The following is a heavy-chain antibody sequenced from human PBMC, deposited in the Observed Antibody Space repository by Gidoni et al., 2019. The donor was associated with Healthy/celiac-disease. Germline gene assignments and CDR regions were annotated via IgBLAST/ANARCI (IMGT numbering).Heavy chain of an antibody. V-gene: IGHV4-39*01. CDR3: ARQTGDAFDI. Sequence: QLQLQESGQGLVKHSETLSLTCTVPGGSISSSSYYWVWIRQPPGKGLEWIGSIYYSGSTSYHPSLKSRVTISVDTSKNQFSLKLSSVTSADTAVYYCARQTGDAFDIWVQGTMVTVSS. J-gene: IGHJ3*02. CDR1: GGSISSSSYY. CDR2: IYYSGST.